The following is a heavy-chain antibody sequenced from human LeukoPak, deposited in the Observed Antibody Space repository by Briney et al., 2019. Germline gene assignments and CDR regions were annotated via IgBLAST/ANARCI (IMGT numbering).Heavy chain of an antibody. V-gene: IGHV3-30*02. CDR2: IRYDGGIK. CDR1: GFTFSNYG. CDR3: ANRPHYNILTGFYKVRSHLDY. Sequence: GGSLRLSCAASGFTFSNYGMHWVRQPPGKGLEWVAFIRYDGGIKHYADSVKGRFTLSRDNSKNTLYLQMNSLRAEDTAVYYCANRPHYNILTGFYKVRSHLDYWGQGTLVTVSS. D-gene: IGHD3-9*01. J-gene: IGHJ4*02.